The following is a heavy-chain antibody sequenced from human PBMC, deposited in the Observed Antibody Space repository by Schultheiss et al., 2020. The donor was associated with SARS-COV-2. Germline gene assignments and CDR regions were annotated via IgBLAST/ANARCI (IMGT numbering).Heavy chain of an antibody. J-gene: IGHJ5*02. Sequence: GGSLRLSCAASGFTVSSNYMSWVRQAPGKGLEWVSVIYSGGSTYYADSVKGRFTISRDNSKNTLYLQMSSLRAEDTAVYYCAKDLHGAYPFLVIAAASWGQGTLVTVSS. V-gene: IGHV3-53*05. CDR3: AKDLHGAYPFLVIAAAS. CDR2: IYSGGST. CDR1: GFTVSSNY. D-gene: IGHD6-13*01.